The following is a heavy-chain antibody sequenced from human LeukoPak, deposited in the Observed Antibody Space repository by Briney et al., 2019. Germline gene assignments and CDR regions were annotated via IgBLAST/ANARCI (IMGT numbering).Heavy chain of an antibody. J-gene: IGHJ4*02. V-gene: IGHV4-30-2*01. CDR1: GGSISSGGYY. CDR3: ARGDDYGGNPVEPSFDY. CDR2: IYHSGST. D-gene: IGHD4-23*01. Sequence: SETLSLTCTVSGGSISSGGYYWSWIRQPPGKGLEWIGYIYHSGSTYYNPSLKSRVTISVDRSKNQFSLKLSSVTAADTAVYYCARGDDYGGNPVEPSFDYWGQGTLVTVSS.